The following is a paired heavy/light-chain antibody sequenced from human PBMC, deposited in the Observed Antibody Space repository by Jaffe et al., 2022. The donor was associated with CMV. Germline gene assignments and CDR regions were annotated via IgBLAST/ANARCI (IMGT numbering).Heavy chain of an antibody. J-gene: IGHJ6*03. CDR3: VRDGITVARGGPDYYMDV. CDR1: GFTFSNFE. D-gene: IGHD3-10*01. Sequence: EVQLVESGGGLVQPGGSLRLSCAASGFTFSNFEMNWVRQAPGKGLEWLSYISSVDTTIYYADSVKGRFTISRDNARNSLYLQMTSLRADDTAVYYCVRDGITVARGGPDYYMDVWGKGTTVTVSS. CDR2: ISSVDTTI. V-gene: IGHV3-48*03.
Light chain of an antibody. J-gene: IGLJ3*02. CDR2: YDT. V-gene: IGLV3-21*04. Sequence: SYVLTQPPSVSVAPGETARVTCGGNNIGSISVHWYQQKPGQAPVLVIYYDTDRPSGIPERFSGSNSGNTATLTISRVEAGDEADYYCQVWDTNNAWRVFGGGTKLTVL. CDR1: NIGSIS. CDR3: QVWDTNNAWRV.